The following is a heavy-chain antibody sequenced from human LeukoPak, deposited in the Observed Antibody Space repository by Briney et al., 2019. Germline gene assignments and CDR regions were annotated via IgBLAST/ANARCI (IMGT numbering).Heavy chain of an antibody. CDR3: ARGWEYSSGWYYFDY. Sequence: SQTLSLTCAISGDSVSSNSATWNWIRQSPSRGLEWLGRTYYMSKWYNDYAVSVKSRITINPDTSKNQFSLQLSSVTPEDTAVYYCARGWEYSSGWYYFDYWGQGTLVTVSS. D-gene: IGHD6-19*01. CDR1: GDSVSSNSAT. CDR2: TYYMSKWYN. J-gene: IGHJ4*02. V-gene: IGHV6-1*01.